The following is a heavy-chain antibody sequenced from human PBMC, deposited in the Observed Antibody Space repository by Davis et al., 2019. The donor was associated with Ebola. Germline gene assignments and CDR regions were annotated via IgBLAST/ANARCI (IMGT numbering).Heavy chain of an antibody. CDR3: IKDTSPGGADY. V-gene: IGHV3-74*01. CDR2: IDTDGSTT. D-gene: IGHD4-23*01. CDR1: EFTFRSYW. Sequence: PAGSLTLSCVVSEFTFRSYWFHWVRQAPGKGLEWVSRIDTDGSTTNDADSVRGRFTISRDNARNVLYLQMNSLIAEDTAFYYCIKDTSPGGADYWGQGTLGTVSS. J-gene: IGHJ4*02.